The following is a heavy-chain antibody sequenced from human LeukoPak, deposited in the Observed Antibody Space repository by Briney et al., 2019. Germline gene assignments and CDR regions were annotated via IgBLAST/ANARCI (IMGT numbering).Heavy chain of an antibody. D-gene: IGHD2-15*01. J-gene: IGHJ5*02. Sequence: SEALSLTCTVSGGSISSSSYYWGWIRQPPGKGLEWIGSIYYSGSTYYNPSLKSRVTISVDTSKNQFSLKLSSVTAADTAVYYCARPLGYCSGGSCYFNWFDPWGQGTLVTASS. CDR2: IYYSGST. CDR3: ARPLGYCSGGSCYFNWFDP. CDR1: GGSISSSSYY. V-gene: IGHV4-39*01.